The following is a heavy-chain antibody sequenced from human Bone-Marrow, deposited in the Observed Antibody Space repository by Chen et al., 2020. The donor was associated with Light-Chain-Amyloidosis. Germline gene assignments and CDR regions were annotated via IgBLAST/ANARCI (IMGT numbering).Heavy chain of an antibody. D-gene: IGHD5-18*01. CDR3: ATEGRDPGYSYGYLNY. V-gene: IGHV3-66*01. J-gene: IGHJ4*02. CDR1: GFTFSNAW. CDR2: IYSGGST. Sequence: EVQLVESGGGLVKPGGSLRLSCAASGFTFSNAWMSWVRQAPGKGLEWVSLIYSGGSTYYADFVKGRFTISRDSSKNTVYLQMNSLRAEDTALYYCATEGRDPGYSYGYLNYWGQGTLVTVSS.